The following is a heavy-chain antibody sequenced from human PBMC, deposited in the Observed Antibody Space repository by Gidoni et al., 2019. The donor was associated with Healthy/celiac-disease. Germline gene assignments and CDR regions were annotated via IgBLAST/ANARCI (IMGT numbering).Heavy chain of an antibody. J-gene: IGHJ4*02. CDR1: GGSISSSSYY. V-gene: IGHV4-39*02. CDR3: ASPGRYYDSSGDYGY. D-gene: IGHD3-22*01. Sequence: KPSETLSLTCNVSGGSISSSSYYWGWIRQHPGKGLEWIGSIYYSRSTYYNPSLKSRVTISVDTSKNHFALKLSSVTAADTAVYYCASPGRYYDSSGDYGYWGQGTLVTVSS. CDR2: IYYSRST.